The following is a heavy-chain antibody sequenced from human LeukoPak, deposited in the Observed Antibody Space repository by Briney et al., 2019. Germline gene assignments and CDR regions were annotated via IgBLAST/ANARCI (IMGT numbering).Heavy chain of an antibody. V-gene: IGHV3-7*01. J-gene: IGHJ4*02. D-gene: IGHD6-13*01. CDR1: GFTFSSYG. Sequence: GGSLRLSCAASGFTFSSYGMHWVRQAPGKGLEWVANIKPDGSQIYYVDSVKGRFTISRDNAKNSLYLQMNSLRAEDTAVYYCARGETTHSSSWYAGDLWELSFDYWGQGTLVTVSS. CDR2: IKPDGSQI. CDR3: ARGETTHSSSWYAGDLWELSFDY.